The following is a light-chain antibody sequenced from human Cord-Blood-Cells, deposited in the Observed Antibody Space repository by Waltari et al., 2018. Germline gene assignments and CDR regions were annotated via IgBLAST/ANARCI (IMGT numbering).Light chain of an antibody. V-gene: IGKV3-20*01. CDR2: GAS. CDR3: QQYGSSIT. J-gene: IGKJ5*01. Sequence: EIVLPQSPGTLSLSPGDRATLSCRASQSVSSSYLAWYQQKPGQAPRLLIYGASSRATGIPDRFSGSGSGTDFTLTISRLEPEDFAVYYCQQYGSSITFGQGTRLEIK. CDR1: QSVSSSY.